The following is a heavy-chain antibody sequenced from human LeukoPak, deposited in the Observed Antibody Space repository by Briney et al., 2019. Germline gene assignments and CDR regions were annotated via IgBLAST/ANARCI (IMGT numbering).Heavy chain of an antibody. J-gene: IGHJ6*02. CDR2: IWYDGSNK. CDR1: GFTFSSYG. Sequence: GGSLRLSCAASGFTFSSYGMHWVRQAPGKGLEWVAVIWYDGSNKYYADSVKGRFTISRDNSKHTLYLQMNSLRAEDTAVYYCARDGHIAVAGMQSYYYYGMDVWGQGTTVTVSS. CDR3: ARDGHIAVAGMQSYYYYGMDV. D-gene: IGHD6-19*01. V-gene: IGHV3-33*01.